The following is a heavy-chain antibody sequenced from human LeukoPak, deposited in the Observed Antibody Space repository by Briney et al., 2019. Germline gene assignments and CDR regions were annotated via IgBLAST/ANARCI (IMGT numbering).Heavy chain of an antibody. CDR1: GYTFTGYY. Sequence: GASVKVSCKASGYTFTGYYMHWVRQAPGQGLEWMGWINPNSGGTNYAQKFQGRVTMTRDTSISTAYMELSRLRSDDTAVYYCARVRTQSGYSYGSDAFDIWGQGTMVTVSS. CDR3: ARVRTQSGYSYGSDAFDI. J-gene: IGHJ3*02. V-gene: IGHV1-2*02. D-gene: IGHD5-18*01. CDR2: INPNSGGT.